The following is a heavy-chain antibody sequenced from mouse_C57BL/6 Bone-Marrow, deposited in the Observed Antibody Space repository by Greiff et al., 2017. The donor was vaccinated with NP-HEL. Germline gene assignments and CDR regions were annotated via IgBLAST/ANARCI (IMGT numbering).Heavy chain of an antibody. CDR2: IYPRDGST. Sequence: VKLQESDAELVKPGASVKISCKVSGYTFTDHTIHWMKQRPEQGLEWIGYIYPRDGSTKYNEKFKGKATLTADKSSSTAYMQLNSLTSEDSAVYFCARRGYGSGWYFDVWGTGTTVTVSS. CDR3: ARRGYGSGWYFDV. J-gene: IGHJ1*03. CDR1: GYTFTDHT. V-gene: IGHV1-78*01. D-gene: IGHD1-1*01.